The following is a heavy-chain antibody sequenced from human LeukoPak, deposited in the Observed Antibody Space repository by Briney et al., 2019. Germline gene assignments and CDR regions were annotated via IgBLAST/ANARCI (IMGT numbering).Heavy chain of an antibody. D-gene: IGHD6-13*01. CDR1: GVSISSGGYS. Sequence: SETLSLTCAVSGVSISSGGYSWSWIRQPPGKGLEWIGYIYHSGSTYYNPSLKSRVTISVDRSKTQFSLKLSSVTAADTAVYYRARIAAGSNYYFDYWGQGTLVTVSS. V-gene: IGHV4-30-2*01. J-gene: IGHJ4*02. CDR2: IYHSGST. CDR3: ARIAAGSNYYFDY.